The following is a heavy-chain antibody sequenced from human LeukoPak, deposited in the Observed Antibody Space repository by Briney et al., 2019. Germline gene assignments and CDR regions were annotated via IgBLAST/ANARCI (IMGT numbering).Heavy chain of an antibody. J-gene: IGHJ4*02. Sequence: GGSLRLSCAASGFTFDDYAMHWVRQAPGKGLEWVSLISGDGGSTYYADSVKGRFTISRDNSKNSLYLRMNSLRTEDTALYYCAKGEYSYGYYYFDYWGQGTLVTVSS. CDR2: ISGDGGST. CDR1: GFTFDDYA. D-gene: IGHD5-18*01. CDR3: AKGEYSYGYYYFDY. V-gene: IGHV3-43*02.